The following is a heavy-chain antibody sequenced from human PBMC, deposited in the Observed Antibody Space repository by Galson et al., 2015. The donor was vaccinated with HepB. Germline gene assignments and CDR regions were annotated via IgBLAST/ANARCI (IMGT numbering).Heavy chain of an antibody. D-gene: IGHD5-18*01. CDR2: ISYDGTHK. J-gene: IGHJ4*02. CDR1: GFTFRNYV. CDR3: AKDRVVYNYGHGDH. Sequence: SLRLSCAASGFTFRNYVMHWVRQAPGRGLEWVAAISYDGTHKYYADSVKGRFTISRDSPKNTMYLQMNRLRPGDTAVYYCAKDRVVYNYGHGDHWGQGTLVTVSS. V-gene: IGHV3-30*18.